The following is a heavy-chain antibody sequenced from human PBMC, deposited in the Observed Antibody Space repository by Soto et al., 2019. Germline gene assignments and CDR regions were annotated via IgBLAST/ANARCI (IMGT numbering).Heavy chain of an antibody. V-gene: IGHV3-30*18. CDR1: GFTFRTYG. Sequence: PGGSLRLSCGASGFTFRTYGMHWVRQAPGKELEWVAVISNNGRDIYYADSVKGRFAISRDNSRNMLFLQMNSLRDEDTAMYYCAKYVDDTGWNVPLDFWGQGTLVTVSS. J-gene: IGHJ4*02. CDR3: AKYVDDTGWNVPLDF. D-gene: IGHD1-1*01. CDR2: ISNNGRDI.